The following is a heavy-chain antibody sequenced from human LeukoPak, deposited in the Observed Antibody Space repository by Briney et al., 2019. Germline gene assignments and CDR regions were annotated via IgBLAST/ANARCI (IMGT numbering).Heavy chain of an antibody. CDR3: ARDLYRIVVVPHYFDY. D-gene: IGHD3-22*01. Sequence: QAGGSLRLSSAASGFTFSSYWMSWVRQAPGKGLEWVANIKQDGSEKYYVDSVKGRFTISRDNAKNSLYLQMNSLRAEDTAVYYCARDLYRIVVVPHYFDYWGQGTLVTVSS. CDR1: GFTFSSYW. CDR2: IKQDGSEK. J-gene: IGHJ4*02. V-gene: IGHV3-7*01.